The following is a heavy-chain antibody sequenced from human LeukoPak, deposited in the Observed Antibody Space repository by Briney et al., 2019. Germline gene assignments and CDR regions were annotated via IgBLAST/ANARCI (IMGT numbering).Heavy chain of an antibody. CDR1: GYTFTNYY. J-gene: IGHJ3*02. D-gene: IGHD6-19*01. V-gene: IGHV1-2*06. CDR3: ARGSSASNDAFDI. CDR2: INPNSGGT. Sequence: GASVKVSCKASGYTFTNYYVHWVRQAPGQGLEWMGRINPNSGGTNYAQMFLGRVTMTRETSISTAYVELSRLTSDDTAMYYCARGSSASNDAFDIWGQGTVVTVSS.